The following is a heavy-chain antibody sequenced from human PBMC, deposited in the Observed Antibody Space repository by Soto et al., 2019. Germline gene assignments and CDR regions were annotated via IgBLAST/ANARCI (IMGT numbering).Heavy chain of an antibody. J-gene: IGHJ5*02. CDR1: GGSFSGYY. Sequence: PSETLSLTCAVYGGSFSGYYWSWIRQPPGKGLEWIGEINHSGSTNYNPSLKSRVTISVDTSKNQFSLKLSSVTAADTAVYYCARDLDHIAAAVKDWFDPWGQGTLVTSPQ. CDR2: INHSGST. CDR3: ARDLDHIAAAVKDWFDP. V-gene: IGHV4-34*01. D-gene: IGHD6-13*01.